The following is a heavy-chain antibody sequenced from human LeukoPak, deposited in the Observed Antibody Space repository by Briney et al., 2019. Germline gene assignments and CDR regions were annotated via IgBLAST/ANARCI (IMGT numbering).Heavy chain of an antibody. CDR3: ARDLITVTTSYYFDY. V-gene: IGHV3-21*01. J-gene: IGHJ4*02. Sequence: KSGGSLRLSCAASGFTFSSYSMNWVRQAPGKGLEWVSSISSSSNYIYYADSVKGRFTISRDNAKNSLYLQMNSLRAEDTAAYYCARDLITVTTSYYFDYWGQGTLVTVSS. CDR2: ISSSSNYI. D-gene: IGHD4-17*01. CDR1: GFTFSSYS.